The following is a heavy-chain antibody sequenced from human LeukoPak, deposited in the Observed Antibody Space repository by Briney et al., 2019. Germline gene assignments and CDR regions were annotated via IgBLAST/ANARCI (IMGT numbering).Heavy chain of an antibody. CDR2: INPSGGST. D-gene: IGHD1-26*01. CDR1: GYTFTSYY. J-gene: IGHJ5*02. Sequence: ASVKVSCKASGYTFTSYYMRWVRQAPGQGLEWMGIINPSGGSTSYAQKFQGRVTMTRDTSTSTVYMELSSLRSEDTAVYYCARDSRSLGANNWFDPWGQGTLVTVSS. V-gene: IGHV1-46*03. CDR3: ARDSRSLGANNWFDP.